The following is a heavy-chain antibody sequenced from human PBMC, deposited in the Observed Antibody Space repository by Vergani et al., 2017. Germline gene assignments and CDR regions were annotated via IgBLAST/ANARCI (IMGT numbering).Heavy chain of an antibody. J-gene: IGHJ3*02. CDR2: IYYSGST. V-gene: IGHV4-59*01. CDR3: ARNRYCGGDCYSDAFDI. CDR1: GGSISSYY. Sequence: QVQLQESGPGLVKPSETLSLTCTVSGGSISSYYWSWIRQHPGKVMEWIGYIYYSGSTNYNPSLKSRVTISVDTSKNQFSLQLRSVTAADTAVYYCARNRYCGGDCYSDAFDIWGQGTMVTVSS. D-gene: IGHD2-21*02.